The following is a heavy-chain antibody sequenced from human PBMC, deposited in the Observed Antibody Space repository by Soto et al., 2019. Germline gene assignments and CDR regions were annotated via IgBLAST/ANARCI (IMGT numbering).Heavy chain of an antibody. CDR1: GFTVSSNY. J-gene: IGHJ6*02. CDR2: IYSGGST. V-gene: IGHV3-53*01. Sequence: EVQLVESGGGLIQPGGSLRLSCAASGFTVSSNYMSWVRQAPGKGLEWVSVIYSGGSTYYADSVKGRFTISRDNSKNTRYLQMNSLRAEDTAVYYCARDQRITIFGVVTRGMDVWGQGTTVTVSS. D-gene: IGHD3-3*01. CDR3: ARDQRITIFGVVTRGMDV.